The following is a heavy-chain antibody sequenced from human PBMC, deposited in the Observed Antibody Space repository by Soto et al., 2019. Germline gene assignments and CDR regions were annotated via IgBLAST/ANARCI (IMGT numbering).Heavy chain of an antibody. CDR3: ARGEGRWFGDYYGMDV. J-gene: IGHJ6*02. V-gene: IGHV1-69*01. CDR2: TIPIFGTA. D-gene: IGHD3-10*01. Sequence: QVQLVQSGAEVKKPGSSVKVSCKASGGTFSSYAISWVRQAPGQGLEWMGGTIPIFGTANYAQKFQGRVTITADESTSTAYMELSSLRSEDTAVYYCARGEGRWFGDYYGMDVWGQGTTVTVSS. CDR1: GGTFSSYA.